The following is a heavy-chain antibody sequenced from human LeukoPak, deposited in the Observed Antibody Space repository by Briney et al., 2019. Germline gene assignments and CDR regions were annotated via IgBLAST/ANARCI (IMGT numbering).Heavy chain of an antibody. CDR3: ARDRLVDIAMVGQDY. CDR1: GFTFSGYN. CDR2: ISSSSSCI. V-gene: IGHV3-21*01. Sequence: WGSLTLSCAASGFTFSGYNMNWVRQAQGQGLEWVSSISSSSSCIYYADSVKGRFTISRDNAKNSLYLQMNSLRAEDTAVYYCARDRLVDIAMVGQDYWGQGTLVTVSS. J-gene: IGHJ4*02. D-gene: IGHD5-18*01.